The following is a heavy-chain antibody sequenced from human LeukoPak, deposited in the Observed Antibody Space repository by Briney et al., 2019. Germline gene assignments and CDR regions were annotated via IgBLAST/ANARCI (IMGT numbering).Heavy chain of an antibody. CDR2: IWYDGSNK. J-gene: IGHJ4*02. CDR3: AKDMSEGYSYGSAFDY. D-gene: IGHD5-18*01. V-gene: IGHV3-30*02. CDR1: GFTFSSYG. Sequence: GGSLRLSCAASGFTFSSYGMHWVRQAPGKGLEWVAVIWYDGSNKYYADSVKGRFTISRDNSKNTLYLQMNSLRAEDTAVYYCAKDMSEGYSYGSAFDYWGQGTLVTVSS.